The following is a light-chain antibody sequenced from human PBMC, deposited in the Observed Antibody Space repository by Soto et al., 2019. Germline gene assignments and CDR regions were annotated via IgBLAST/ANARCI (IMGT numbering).Light chain of an antibody. J-gene: IGLJ2*01. Sequence: QSVLTQPASVSGSPGQAITISCTGTSSDVGGYKYVSWYQQYPGKAPKLMIYEVSNRPSGVSNRFSGSKSGNTASLTISGLQAEDEADYYCSSYASSRDVFFGGGTKVTVL. CDR3: SSYASSRDVF. CDR1: SSDVGGYKY. V-gene: IGLV2-14*01. CDR2: EVS.